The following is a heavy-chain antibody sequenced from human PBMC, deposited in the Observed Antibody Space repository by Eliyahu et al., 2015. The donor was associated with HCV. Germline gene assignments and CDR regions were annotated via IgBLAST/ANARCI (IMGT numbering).Heavy chain of an antibody. V-gene: IGHV4-31*03. J-gene: IGHJ3*02. D-gene: IGHD3-22*01. Sequence: QVQLQESGPGLVKPSQTLSLTCTVXGGSISSGGYYWSWIRQHPGKGLEWIGYIYYSGGTYYNPSLKSRVTISVDTSKNQFSLKLSSVTAADTAVYYCARDGSYYYDEGNAFDIWGQGTMVTVSS. CDR3: ARDGSYYYDEGNAFDI. CDR2: IYYSGGT. CDR1: GGSISSGGYY.